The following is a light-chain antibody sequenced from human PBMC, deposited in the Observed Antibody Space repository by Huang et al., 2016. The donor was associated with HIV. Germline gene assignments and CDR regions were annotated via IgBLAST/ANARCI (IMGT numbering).Light chain of an antibody. CDR2: GAS. Sequence: EIVMTQSPATLSLSPGERATLSCRASRSVSTNLAWYHQKPGQAPRLLIYGASIRATNIPARFSGSGSGTDFTLTFSSLQPEDFALYYCQQYNNWPWTFGHGTKVEI. J-gene: IGKJ1*01. CDR1: RSVSTN. V-gene: IGKV3D-15*01. CDR3: QQYNNWPWT.